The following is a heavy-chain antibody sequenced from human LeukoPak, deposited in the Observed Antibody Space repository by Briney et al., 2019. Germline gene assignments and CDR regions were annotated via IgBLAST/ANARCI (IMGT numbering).Heavy chain of an antibody. V-gene: IGHV3-23*01. Sequence: GGSLRLSCAASGFTFSNYAMSWVRQAPGKGLEWVSAISGNGGPTYYADSVEGRFTISRDNSKNTLYLQMNSLRAEDTAIYHCARVERGYSYGPSDYWGQGTLVTVSS. J-gene: IGHJ4*02. CDR2: ISGNGGPT. CDR1: GFTFSNYA. CDR3: ARVERGYSYGPSDY. D-gene: IGHD5-18*01.